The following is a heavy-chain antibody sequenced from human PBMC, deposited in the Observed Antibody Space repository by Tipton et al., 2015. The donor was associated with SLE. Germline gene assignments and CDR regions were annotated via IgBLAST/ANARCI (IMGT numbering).Heavy chain of an antibody. CDR3: ARGMVTWRGAILGVDV. CDR2: VYYSGST. D-gene: IGHD2-21*02. V-gene: IGHV4-39*07. Sequence: TLSLTCTVSGGSISRSSGYFWAWIRQPPGKGLEWIGTVYYSGSTYYNPSLKSRVTISIDTAKNQFSLKLTSVTAADTAVYYCARGMVTWRGAILGVDVWGLGTTVNVSS. J-gene: IGHJ6*02. CDR1: GGSISRSSGYF.